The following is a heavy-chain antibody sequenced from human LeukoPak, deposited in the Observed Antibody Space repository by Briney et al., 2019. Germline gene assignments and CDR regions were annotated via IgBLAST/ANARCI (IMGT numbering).Heavy chain of an antibody. CDR2: TYYRSKWYN. CDR3: ARAYVDTAMEYYYYYGMDV. D-gene: IGHD5-18*01. CDR1: GDSVSSNSAA. V-gene: IGHV6-1*01. Sequence: SQTLSLTCAISGDSVSSNSAAWNWIRQSPSRGLEWLGRTYYRSKWYNDYAVSVKSRITINPDTSKNQFSLQLNSVTPEDTAVYYCARAYVDTAMEYYYYYGMDVWGQGTTVTVSS. J-gene: IGHJ6*02.